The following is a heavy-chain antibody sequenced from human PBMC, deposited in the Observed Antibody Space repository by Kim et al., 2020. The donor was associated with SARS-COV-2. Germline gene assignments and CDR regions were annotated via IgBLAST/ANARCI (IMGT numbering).Heavy chain of an antibody. Sequence: SVQVSCKASGGTFSSYAISWVRQAPGQGLEWMGRIIPILGIANYAQKFQGRVTITADKSTSPAYMELSSLRSVDTAVYYCARDVLSSRGGTRDGSTHDYWGQGTLVTVSS. CDR1: GGTFSSYA. J-gene: IGHJ4*02. CDR3: ARDVLSSRGGTRDGSTHDY. CDR2: IIPILGIA. D-gene: IGHD1-7*01. V-gene: IGHV1-69*04.